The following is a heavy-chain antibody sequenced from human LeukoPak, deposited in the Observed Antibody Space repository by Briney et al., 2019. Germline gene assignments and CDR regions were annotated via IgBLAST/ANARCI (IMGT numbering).Heavy chain of an antibody. CDR3: AKEPGTGGFDI. CDR1: EYIFTSYY. D-gene: IGHD4-23*01. J-gene: IGHJ3*02. V-gene: IGHV1-46*01. CDR2: INLSDGTR. Sequence: ASVKVSCKASEYIFTSYYLHWVRQAPGQGLEWMGVINLSDGTRNNAQKLQGRITMTRDTSTSTAYMELSSLRPEDTAMYFCAKEPGTGGFDIWGQGTMVTVSS.